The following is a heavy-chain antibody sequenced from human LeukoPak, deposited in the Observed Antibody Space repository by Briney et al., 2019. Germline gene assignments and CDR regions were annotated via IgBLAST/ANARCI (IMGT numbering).Heavy chain of an antibody. V-gene: IGHV3-33*08. Sequence: GGSLRLSCAASGFTFSHFWMSWVRQAPGKGLEWVAVIWYDGSNKYYADSVKGRFTISRDNSKNTLYLQMNSLRAEDTAVYYCARDTSGWYREHDAFDIWGQGTMVTVSS. D-gene: IGHD6-19*01. J-gene: IGHJ3*02. CDR1: GFTFSHFW. CDR2: IWYDGSNK. CDR3: ARDTSGWYREHDAFDI.